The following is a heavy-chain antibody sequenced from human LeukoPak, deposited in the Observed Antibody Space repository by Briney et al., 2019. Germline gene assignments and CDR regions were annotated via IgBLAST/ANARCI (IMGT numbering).Heavy chain of an antibody. CDR2: IDPKSGDT. V-gene: IGHV1-2*06. J-gene: IGHJ4*02. D-gene: IGHD6-19*01. CDR3: ARVIEAVNGRGVLHY. Sequence: ASVKVSCKASGYSFTGYYMHRVRQAPGQGLEWIGRIDPKSGDTDLAQKLQGRVTVTRDTSITTAYMELSRLTSDDTAVYYCARVIEAVNGRGVLHYWGQGTLVTVSP. CDR1: GYSFTGYY.